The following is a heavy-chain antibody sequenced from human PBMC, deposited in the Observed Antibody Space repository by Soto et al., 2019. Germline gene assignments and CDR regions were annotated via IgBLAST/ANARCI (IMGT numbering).Heavy chain of an antibody. CDR1: GFTFSDYA. CDR2: ISFDGSNE. CDR3: ARPAATVIFYSGMDV. V-gene: IGHV3-30-3*01. J-gene: IGHJ6*02. Sequence: PGGSLRLSCAASGFTFSDYAMHWVRQAPGKRLERVAIISFDGSNEHYADSVQGRFTISRDNSENTLYLQMNSLRADDTAVYYCARPAATVIFYSGMDVWGQGTTVTVSS. D-gene: IGHD4-17*01.